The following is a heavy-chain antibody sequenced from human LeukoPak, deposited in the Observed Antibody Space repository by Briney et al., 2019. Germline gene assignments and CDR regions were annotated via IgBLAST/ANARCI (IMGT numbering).Heavy chain of an antibody. CDR2: ISAYNGNT. Sequence: ASEKVSCTASGYTFTSYGISWVRHAPGQGLEWMGWISAYNGNTNYTQKLQGRVTMTTDTSTSTAYMELRSLRSDDAAVYYCARQEEVRGAYSNWFAPWGRGPRVTVSS. CDR1: GYTFTSYG. D-gene: IGHD3-10*01. V-gene: IGHV1-18*01. J-gene: IGHJ5*02. CDR3: ARQEEVRGAYSNWFAP.